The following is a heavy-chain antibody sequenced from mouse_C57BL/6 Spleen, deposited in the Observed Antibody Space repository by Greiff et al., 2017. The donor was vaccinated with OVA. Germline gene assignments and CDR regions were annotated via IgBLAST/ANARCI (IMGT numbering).Heavy chain of an antibody. D-gene: IGHD1-1*01. CDR2: IFPGSGST. J-gene: IGHJ3*01. V-gene: IGHV1-75*01. Sequence: QVQLQQSGPELVKPGASVKISCKASGYTFTDYYINWVKQRPGQGLEWIGWIFPGSGSTYYNEKFKGKATLTVDKSSSTAYMLLSSLTSEDSAVYFCARDYYGSSRAWCAYWGQGTLVTVSA. CDR3: ARDYYGSSRAWCAY. CDR1: GYTFTDYY.